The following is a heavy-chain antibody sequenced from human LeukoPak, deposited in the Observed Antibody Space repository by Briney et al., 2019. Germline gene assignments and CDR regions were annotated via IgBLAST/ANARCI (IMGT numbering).Heavy chain of an antibody. CDR1: GFTFGSYA. Sequence: HLGGSLRLSCAASGFTFGSYAMHWVRQAPGKGLEWVAVISYDGSNKYYADSVKGRFTISRDNSKNTLYLQMNSLRAEDTAVYYCARDGTPWDYYYYYMDVWGKGTTVTVSS. J-gene: IGHJ6*03. CDR2: ISYDGSNK. D-gene: IGHD1-26*01. V-gene: IGHV3-30*04. CDR3: ARDGTPWDYYYYYMDV.